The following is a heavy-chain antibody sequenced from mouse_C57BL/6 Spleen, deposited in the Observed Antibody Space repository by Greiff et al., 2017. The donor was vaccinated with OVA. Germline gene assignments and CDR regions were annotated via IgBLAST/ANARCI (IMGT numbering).Heavy chain of an antibody. CDR3: ASPDGSSLYYYAMDY. CDR1: GFSLTSYG. D-gene: IGHD1-1*01. Sequence: QVQLKQSGPGLVQPSQSLSITCTVSGFSLTSYGVHWVRQSPGKGLEWLGVIWRGGSTDYNAAFISRLSISKDNSKSQVFFKMNSLQADDTAIYYCASPDGSSLYYYAMDYWGQGTSVTVSS. J-gene: IGHJ4*01. CDR2: IWRGGST. V-gene: IGHV2-2*01.